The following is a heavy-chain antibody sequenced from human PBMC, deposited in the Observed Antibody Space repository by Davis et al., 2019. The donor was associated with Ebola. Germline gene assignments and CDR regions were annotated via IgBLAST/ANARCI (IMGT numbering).Heavy chain of an antibody. V-gene: IGHV1-46*01. Sequence: ASVKVSCKASGYTFTSYYMHWVRQAPGQGLEWMGIINPSGGSTSYAQKFQGRVTMTRDTSTSTVYMELSSLRSEDTAVYYCARAPRLCDSSGHQDYWGQGTLVTVSS. D-gene: IGHD3-22*01. CDR3: ARAPRLCDSSGHQDY. J-gene: IGHJ4*02. CDR1: GYTFTSYY. CDR2: INPSGGST.